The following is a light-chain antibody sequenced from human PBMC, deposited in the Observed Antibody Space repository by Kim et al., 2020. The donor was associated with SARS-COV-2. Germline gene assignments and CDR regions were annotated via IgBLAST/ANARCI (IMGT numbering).Light chain of an antibody. CDR1: QNMFIY. V-gene: IGKV1-39*01. Sequence: SESVGDRVTITCRASQNMFIYVNWYQQKTGKAPNLLIYTASSLQNGVPSRFSGSGSGTDFTLTISSLQPEDFATYYCQQSYSLWTFGQGTKVDIK. J-gene: IGKJ1*01. CDR2: TAS. CDR3: QQSYSLWT.